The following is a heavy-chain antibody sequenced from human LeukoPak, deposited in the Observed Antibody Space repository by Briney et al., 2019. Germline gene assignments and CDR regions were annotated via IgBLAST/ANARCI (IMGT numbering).Heavy chain of an antibody. Sequence: PGGSLRLSCAASGFTFSSYAMHWVRQAPGKGLEWVAVISYDGSNKYYADSVKGRFTISRDNSKNTLNLQMNSLRAEDTAVYYCARDLVPPRLRYFDWYGMDVWGQGTTVTVSS. D-gene: IGHD3-9*01. J-gene: IGHJ6*02. CDR1: GFTFSSYA. CDR2: ISYDGSNK. CDR3: ARDLVPPRLRYFDWYGMDV. V-gene: IGHV3-30*04.